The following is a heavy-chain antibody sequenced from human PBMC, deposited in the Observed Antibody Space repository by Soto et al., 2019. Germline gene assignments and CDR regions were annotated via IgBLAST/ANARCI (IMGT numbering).Heavy chain of an antibody. CDR1: GYTFTNYY. CDR2: INPSGGST. D-gene: IGHD3-10*01. CDR3: ARDHRLLWFGELLI. V-gene: IGHV1-46*01. J-gene: IGHJ4*02. Sequence: QVQLVQSGAEVKKPGASVKVSCKASGYTFTNYYIHWVRQAPGQGLEWMGIINPSGGSTDYTQKFQDRVTTSRDTSTSTVYMELSSLRSEDTAVYYCARDHRLLWFGELLIWGQGTLVTVSS.